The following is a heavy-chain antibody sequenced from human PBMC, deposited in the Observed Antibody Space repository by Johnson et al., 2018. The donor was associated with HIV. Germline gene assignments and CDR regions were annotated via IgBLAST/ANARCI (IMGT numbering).Heavy chain of an antibody. J-gene: IGHJ3*02. CDR2: ISYDGSNK. CDR1: GFTFSSYA. CDR3: AKDRRVVGAYDAVDI. V-gene: IGHV3-30-3*01. D-gene: IGHD1-26*01. Sequence: QVQLVESGGGVVQPGRSLRLSCAASGFTFSSYAMHWVRQAPGKGLEWVAVISYDGSNKYYADSMKGRFTISRDNSKSTLYLEMNSLRAEDTAVYHCAKDRRVVGAYDAVDIWGQGTMVTVSS.